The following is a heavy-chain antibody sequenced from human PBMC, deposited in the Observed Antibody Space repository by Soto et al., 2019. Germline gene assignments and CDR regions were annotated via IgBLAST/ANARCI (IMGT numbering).Heavy chain of an antibody. CDR3: ARDAAIGMNDY. Sequence: QVQLVQSGAEVKKPGASVKVSCKASGYTFTSYGISWVRQAPGQGLEWMGWISAYNGNTKYAQKPQXXVTMTTDTSTSTAYMELRSLRSDATAVYYCARDAAIGMNDYWGQGTLVTVSS. V-gene: IGHV1-18*01. CDR1: GYTFTSYG. CDR2: ISAYNGNT. J-gene: IGHJ4*02. D-gene: IGHD1-20*01.